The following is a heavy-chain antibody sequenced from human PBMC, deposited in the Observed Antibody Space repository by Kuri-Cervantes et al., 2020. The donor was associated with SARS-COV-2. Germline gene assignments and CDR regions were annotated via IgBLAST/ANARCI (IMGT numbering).Heavy chain of an antibody. CDR2: IIPIFGTA. CDR3: ASGVLKPTQSYYMDV. J-gene: IGHJ6*03. V-gene: IGHV1-69*05. D-gene: IGHD1-1*01. CDR1: GGTFSSYA. Sequence: SAKVSCKASGGTFSSYAISWVRQAPGQGLEWMGGIIPIFGTANYAQKFQGRVTITTDESTSTAYMELSSLRSEDTAVYYCASGVLKPTQSYYMDVWGKGTTVTVSS.